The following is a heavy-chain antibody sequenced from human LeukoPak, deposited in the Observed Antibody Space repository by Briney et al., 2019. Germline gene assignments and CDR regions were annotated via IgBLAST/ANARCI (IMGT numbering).Heavy chain of an antibody. J-gene: IGHJ4*02. D-gene: IGHD3-9*01. CDR1: GFTFSDAW. Sequence: GGSLRLSCAASGFTFSDAWMSWVRQAPGKGLEWVGRNKIITDAGTTAYAARVKGRFPISRDNSKNTLSLPMKNLKTRERAVYYCTTGIDCDILTGPNDYWGQGTLVTVSS. CDR2: NKIITDAGTT. CDR3: TTGIDCDILTGPNDY. V-gene: IGHV3-15*01.